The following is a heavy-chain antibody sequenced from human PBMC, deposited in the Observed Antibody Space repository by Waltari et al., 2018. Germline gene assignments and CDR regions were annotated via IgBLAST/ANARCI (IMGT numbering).Heavy chain of an antibody. Sequence: EVQLLESGGGLVQPGGSLRLSCAASGFSVSNNYVTWVRQAAGKGLEWVSVIYSGGATYYADSVKGRCTISRDNLKNTVYLQMNSLRAEDTAVYYCARVAAATRGIDDWGQGTLVTVSS. CDR3: ARVAAATRGIDD. J-gene: IGHJ4*02. CDR2: IYSGGAT. CDR1: GFSVSNNY. D-gene: IGHD2-15*01. V-gene: IGHV3-66*01.